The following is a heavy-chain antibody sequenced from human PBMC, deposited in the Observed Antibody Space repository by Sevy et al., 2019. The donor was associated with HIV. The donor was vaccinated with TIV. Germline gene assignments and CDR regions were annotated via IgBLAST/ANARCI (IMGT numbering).Heavy chain of an antibody. CDR3: ARDDGNYYFHY. CDR2: IKQDAGQK. D-gene: IGHD1-7*01. V-gene: IGHV3-7*01. Sequence: GGSLRLSCAASGSTFSKYWMGWVRQAPGKGLEWVANIKQDAGQKYYVDSVKGRFTISRDNAKNSLYLQMNGLRAEDTAVYFCARDDGNYYFHYWGQGTLVTVSS. J-gene: IGHJ4*02. CDR1: GSTFSKYW.